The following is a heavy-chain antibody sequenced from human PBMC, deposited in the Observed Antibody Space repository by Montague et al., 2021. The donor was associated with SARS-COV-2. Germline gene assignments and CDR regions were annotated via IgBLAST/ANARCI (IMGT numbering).Heavy chain of an antibody. CDR3: ARGRAVAVYDY. CDR1: GFTFSSYA. Sequence: SLRLSCAASGFTFSSYAMHWVRQAPGKGLKYVSAISSNGGSTYYANSVKGRFTISRDNSKNTLYLQMGSLRAEDMAVYYCARGRAVAVYDYWGQGTLVTVSS. CDR2: ISSNGGST. D-gene: IGHD6-19*01. J-gene: IGHJ4*02. V-gene: IGHV3-64*01.